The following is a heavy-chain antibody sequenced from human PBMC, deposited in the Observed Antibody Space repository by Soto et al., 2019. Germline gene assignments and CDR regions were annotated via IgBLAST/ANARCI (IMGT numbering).Heavy chain of an antibody. D-gene: IGHD6-6*01. CDR1: GYTFTSYA. CDR3: ARGGVAARHHYFDY. V-gene: IGHV1-3*01. CDR2: INAGNGNT. J-gene: IGHJ4*02. Sequence: ASVKVSCKASGYTFTSYAMHWVRQAPGQRLEWMGWINAGNGNTKYSQKFQGRVTITRDTSASTAYMELSSLRSEDTAVYYCARGGVAARHHYFDYWGQGTLVTVSS.